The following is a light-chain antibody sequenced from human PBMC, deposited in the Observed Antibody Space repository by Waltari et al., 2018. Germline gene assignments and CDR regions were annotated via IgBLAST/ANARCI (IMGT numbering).Light chain of an antibody. CDR1: GRGVGSYNL. Sequence: QSALTHPASASGSPGRSPTVSCTGTGRGVGSYNLVTWHHQHPGTAPNLIVNEIRTRPSGVSSRFSGSKTGNTASLTISGLQAEDEADYYCCSNARSSSHVFGTGTKVTVL. CDR2: EIR. J-gene: IGLJ1*01. CDR3: CSNARSSSHV. V-gene: IGLV2-23*02.